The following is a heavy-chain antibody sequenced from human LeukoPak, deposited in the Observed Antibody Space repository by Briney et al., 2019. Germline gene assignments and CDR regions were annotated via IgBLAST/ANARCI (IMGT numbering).Heavy chain of an antibody. Sequence: GGSLRLSCAASGFTFSNYAMSWVRQAPGKGLEWVSSISGSGPDTYYADSVKGRFTISRDNSKNTLYLQMNSLRAEDTALYYCVKDLSPSGGFWGQGTLVTVSS. CDR2: ISGSGPDT. CDR1: GFTFSNYA. CDR3: VKDLSPSGGF. D-gene: IGHD5-12*01. V-gene: IGHV3-23*01. J-gene: IGHJ4*01.